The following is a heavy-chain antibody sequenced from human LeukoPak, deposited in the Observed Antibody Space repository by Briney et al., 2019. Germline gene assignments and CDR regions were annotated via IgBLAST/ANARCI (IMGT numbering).Heavy chain of an antibody. CDR3: ARGYCSDGSCYSQFEF. V-gene: IGHV1-8*01. J-gene: IGHJ4*02. CDR1: GYTFTSYD. CDR2: MNPNSSNT. D-gene: IGHD2-15*01. Sequence: ASVKVSCKASGYTFTSYDINWVRQATGQGLEWMGWMNPNSSNTGYAQKFQGRVTMTRNTSISTAYMEVNSLRSEDTAVYYCARGYCSDGSCYSQFEFWGQGTLVTVSS.